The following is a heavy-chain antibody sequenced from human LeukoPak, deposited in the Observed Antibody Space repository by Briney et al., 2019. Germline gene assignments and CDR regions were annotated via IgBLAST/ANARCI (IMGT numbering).Heavy chain of an antibody. V-gene: IGHV3-33*01. D-gene: IGHD4/OR15-4a*01. Sequence: PGGSLRLSCAASGFTFSSYGMHWARQAPGKGLEWVAVIWYDGSNKYYADSVKGRFTISRDNSKNTLYLQMNSLRAEDTAVYYCARDPNATPYYYYGMDVWGQGTTVTVSS. CDR2: IWYDGSNK. CDR3: ARDPNATPYYYYGMDV. J-gene: IGHJ6*02. CDR1: GFTFSSYG.